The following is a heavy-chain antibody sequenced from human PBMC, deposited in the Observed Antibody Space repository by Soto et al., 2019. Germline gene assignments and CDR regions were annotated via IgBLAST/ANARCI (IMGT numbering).Heavy chain of an antibody. Sequence: QVQLQESGPGLVKPSQTLSLTCTVSGGSISSGGYYWSWIRQHPGKGLEWIGYIYYSGSTSYNPSLKGRVTISIATSKTQFSLKLSSVTAADTAVYYCARDGGYGSGSYRFDYWGQGTLVTVSS. CDR2: IYYSGST. J-gene: IGHJ4*02. V-gene: IGHV4-31*03. CDR3: ARDGGYGSGSYRFDY. D-gene: IGHD3-10*01. CDR1: GGSISSGGYY.